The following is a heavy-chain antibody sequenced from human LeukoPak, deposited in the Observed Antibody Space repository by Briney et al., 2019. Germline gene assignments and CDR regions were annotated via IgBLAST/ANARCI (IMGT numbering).Heavy chain of an antibody. CDR2: IYYSGST. J-gene: IGHJ3*02. CDR3: ARDQVYDSSGYYDNAFDI. Sequence: SETLSLTCTVSGGSISSSSYYWGWIRQPPGKGLEWIGSIYYSGSTYYNPSLKSRVTISVDTSKNQFSLKLSSVTAADTAVYYCARDQVYDSSGYYDNAFDIWGQGTMVTVSS. V-gene: IGHV4-39*07. D-gene: IGHD3-22*01. CDR1: GGSISSSSYY.